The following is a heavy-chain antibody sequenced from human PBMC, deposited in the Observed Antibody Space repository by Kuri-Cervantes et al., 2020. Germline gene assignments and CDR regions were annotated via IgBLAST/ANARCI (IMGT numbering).Heavy chain of an antibody. CDR1: GFTFSSYA. Sequence: LSLTCAASGFTFSSYAMHWARQAPGKGLEWVAVISYDGSNKYYADSVKGRFTISRDNSKNTLYLQMNSLRAEDTAVYYCARDGRTADAFDIWGQGTMVTVSS. CDR2: ISYDGSNK. V-gene: IGHV3-30-3*01. CDR3: ARDGRTADAFDI. J-gene: IGHJ3*02.